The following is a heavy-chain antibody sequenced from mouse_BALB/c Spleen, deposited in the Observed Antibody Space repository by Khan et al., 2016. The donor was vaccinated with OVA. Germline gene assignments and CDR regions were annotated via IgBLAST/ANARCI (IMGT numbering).Heavy chain of an antibody. Sequence: VQLKQSGPEVVKPGASVKMSCKASGYTFTSYVMHWVKQKPGQGLEWIGYIYPFNDATKFNEKFNGKATLTSDKSSSTAYMELSSLTSEDSAVYYGAAVGSYYVSFVYWGQGTLVTVSA. CDR2: IYPFNDAT. CDR1: GYTFTSYV. V-gene: IGHV1S136*01. D-gene: IGHD1-1*01. J-gene: IGHJ3*01. CDR3: AAVGSYYVSFVY.